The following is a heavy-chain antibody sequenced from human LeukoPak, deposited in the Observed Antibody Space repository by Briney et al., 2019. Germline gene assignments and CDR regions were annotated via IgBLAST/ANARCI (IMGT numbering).Heavy chain of an antibody. J-gene: IGHJ4*02. CDR2: IYYSGST. D-gene: IGHD3-10*01. CDR1: GASISNYY. CDR3: ARGGLWFGFSFDY. Sequence: SETLSLTCTVSGASISNYYWSWIRQPPGKGLEWIGYIYYSGSTNYNPSLKSRVTISVDTSKNQFSLKLSSVTAADTAVYYCARGGLWFGFSFDYWGQGTLVTVSS. V-gene: IGHV4-59*01.